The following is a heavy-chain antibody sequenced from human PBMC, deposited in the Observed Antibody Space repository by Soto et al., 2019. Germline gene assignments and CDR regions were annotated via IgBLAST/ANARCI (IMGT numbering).Heavy chain of an antibody. CDR1: GFTFNNYA. CDR2: ISGGGDTT. CDR3: AKGRGGSGSLTPRVDF. Sequence: EVQLLESGGGLVQPGGSLGLSCAASGFTFNNYAMSWVRQAPGKGLEWVSAISGGGDTTSYADSVKGRFTVSRDGSKNTLYLQMNSPRAEDTAVYYCAKGRGGSGSLTPRVDFWGQGTLVTVSS. D-gene: IGHD3-10*01. J-gene: IGHJ4*02. V-gene: IGHV3-23*01.